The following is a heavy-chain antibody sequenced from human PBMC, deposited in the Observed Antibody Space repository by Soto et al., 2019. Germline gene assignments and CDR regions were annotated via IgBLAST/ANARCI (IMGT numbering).Heavy chain of an antibody. CDR2: MFHSGSA. V-gene: IGHV4-4*02. Sequence: QVHLQESGPGLVQPSGTLSLTCTVSSGSIRSSNWWSWVRQSPGKGLEWIGEMFHSGSASYNPSLKSRVTISVDKSTNQFSLKLISVTAADMAVYYCARVERDILTLDSWGQGTLVTVS. D-gene: IGHD3-9*01. CDR3: ARVERDILTLDS. J-gene: IGHJ4*02. CDR1: SGSIRSSNW.